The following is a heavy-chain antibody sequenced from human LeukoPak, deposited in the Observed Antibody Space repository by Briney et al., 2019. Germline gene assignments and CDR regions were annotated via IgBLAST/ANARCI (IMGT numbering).Heavy chain of an antibody. J-gene: IGHJ3*02. V-gene: IGHV4-4*02. D-gene: IGHD6-19*01. Sequence: SETLSLTCAVSGGSISGSEWWSWVRQSPGKGLEWIGEIYHSGTTNYNPSLKSRVTISLDTSKNQFSLNLSSVTAADTAVYYCARTMAGSFFAFDIWGQGTMVTVSS. CDR1: GGSISGSEW. CDR2: IYHSGTT. CDR3: ARTMAGSFFAFDI.